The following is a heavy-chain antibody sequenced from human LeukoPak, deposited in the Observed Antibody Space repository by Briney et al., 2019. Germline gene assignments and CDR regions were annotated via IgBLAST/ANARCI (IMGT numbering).Heavy chain of an antibody. Sequence: GGSLRLSCAASGFTFSSYRMNWVRQAPGKGLEWVSSITSSGSYIYYADSLGGRFTISRDNAKNSLYLQMNSLRAEDTAVYYCARGGSYYSFDPWGQGTLVTVSS. CDR3: ARGGSYYSFDP. D-gene: IGHD1-26*01. CDR2: ITSSGSYI. CDR1: GFTFSSYR. V-gene: IGHV3-21*01. J-gene: IGHJ5*02.